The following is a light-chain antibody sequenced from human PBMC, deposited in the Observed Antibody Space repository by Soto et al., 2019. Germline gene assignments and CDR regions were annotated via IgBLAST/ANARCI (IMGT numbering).Light chain of an antibody. CDR1: HDISNY. V-gene: IGKV1-33*01. CDR2: DAS. Sequence: DIQMTQSPASLSASVGDRVTITCQASHDISNYLNWYQQKPGEAPKLLIYDASNLETGVPSRFSGSGSGTDFTFTISSLQPEDFATYDCQQYDNLLFTFGPGTKVDVK. CDR3: QQYDNLLFT. J-gene: IGKJ3*01.